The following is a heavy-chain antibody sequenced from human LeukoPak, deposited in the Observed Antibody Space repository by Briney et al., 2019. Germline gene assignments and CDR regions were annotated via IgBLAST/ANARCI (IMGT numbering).Heavy chain of an antibody. V-gene: IGHV4-39*01. CDR2: IYYSGST. D-gene: IGHD3-9*01. CDR1: GGSISSSSYY. CDR3: ARRERYYDILTGYYEDYFDY. Sequence: SETLSLTCTVSGGSISSSSYYWGWIRQPPGKGLEWIGSIYYSGSTYYNPSLKSRVTISVDTSKNQFSLKLSSVTVADTAVYYCARRERYYDILTGYYEDYFDYWGQGTLVTVSS. J-gene: IGHJ4*02.